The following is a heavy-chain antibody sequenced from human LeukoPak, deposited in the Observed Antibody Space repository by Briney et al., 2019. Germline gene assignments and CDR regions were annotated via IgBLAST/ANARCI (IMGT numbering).Heavy chain of an antibody. J-gene: IGHJ4*02. V-gene: IGHV2-70*11. CDR1: GFSLSTSGMC. Sequence: SGPALVKPTQTLTLTCTFSGFSLSTSGMCVSWIRQPPGKALEWLARIDWDDDKYYSTSLKTRPTISKDTSKNQVVLTMTNMDPVDTATYYCARIYCGGSCYSDYWGQGTLVTVSS. CDR3: ARIYCGGSCYSDY. D-gene: IGHD2-15*01. CDR2: IDWDDDK.